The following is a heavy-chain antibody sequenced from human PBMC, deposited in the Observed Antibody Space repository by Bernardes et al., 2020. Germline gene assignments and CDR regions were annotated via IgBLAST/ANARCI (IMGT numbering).Heavy chain of an antibody. D-gene: IGHD4-17*01. CDR1: GFTVSSNY. Sequence: GGSLRLCCAASGFTVSSNYMSWVHQAPGKGLEWVSVIYSGGSTYYADSVKGRFTISRDNSKNTLYLQMNSLRAEDTAVYYCATYGDYGFDYWGQGTLVTVSS. V-gene: IGHV3-53*01. CDR2: IYSGGST. CDR3: ATYGDYGFDY. J-gene: IGHJ4*02.